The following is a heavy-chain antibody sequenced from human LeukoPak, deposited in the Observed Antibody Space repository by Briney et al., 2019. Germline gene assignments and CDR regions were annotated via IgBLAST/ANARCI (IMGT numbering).Heavy chain of an antibody. J-gene: IGHJ6*03. D-gene: IGHD2-15*01. CDR2: IGSKANSYAT. Sequence: TGGSLRLSCAASGFTFSGSAMHWVRQASGKGLEWVGRIGSKANSYATAYAASVKGRFTISRDDSKNTAYLQMNSLKTEDTAVYYCTRGGGYCSGGSCYHYYYYMDVWGKGTTVTISS. CDR3: TRGGGYCSGGSCYHYYYYMDV. V-gene: IGHV3-73*01. CDR1: GFTFSGSA.